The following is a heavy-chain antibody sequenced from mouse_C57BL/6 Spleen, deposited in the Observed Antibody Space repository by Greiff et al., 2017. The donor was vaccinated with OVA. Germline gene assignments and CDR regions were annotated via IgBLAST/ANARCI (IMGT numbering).Heavy chain of an antibody. J-gene: IGHJ1*03. CDR2: ISSGSSTI. V-gene: IGHV5-17*01. CDR1: GFTFSDYG. D-gene: IGHD2-12*01. CDR3: ARRELRQGYFDV. Sequence: EVQRVESGGGLVKPGGSLKLSCAASGFTFSDYGMHWVRQAPEKGLVWVAYISSGSSTIYYADTVKGRFTISRDNAKNTLFLQMTSLRSEDTALYYCARRELRQGYFDVWGTGTTVTVSS.